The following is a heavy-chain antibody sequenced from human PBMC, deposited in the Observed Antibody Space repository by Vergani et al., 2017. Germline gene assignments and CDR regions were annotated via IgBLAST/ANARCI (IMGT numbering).Heavy chain of an antibody. D-gene: IGHD5-18*01. J-gene: IGHJ4*02. CDR3: SRGRGYSFGYSDY. CDR1: GFSFGDYA. CDR2: FRNKAYGGTK. V-gene: IGHV3-49*04. Sequence: EVQLVESGGGLVPPGRSLRLSCAASGFSFGDYAMTWVRQAPGKGLEWVALFRNKAYGGTKEYAASVKGRLTISRYDSKRLAYLQLSGLKTEDTAVYFCSRGRGYSFGYSDYWGQGTLVTVSS.